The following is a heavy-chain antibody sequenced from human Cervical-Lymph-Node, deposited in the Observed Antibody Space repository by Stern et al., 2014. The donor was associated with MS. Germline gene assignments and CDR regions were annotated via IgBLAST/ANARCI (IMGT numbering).Heavy chain of an antibody. D-gene: IGHD3-3*01. CDR1: GFTFSSYW. CDR2: IKQDGSEK. V-gene: IGHV3-7*01. Sequence: EVQLVESGGGLVQPGGSLRLSCAASGFTFSSYWMSWVRQAPGKGLEWVANIKQDGSEKYYVDSVKGRFTISRDNAKNSLYLQMNSLRAEDTAVYYCARVPFTVLSPIDYWGQGTLVTVSS. J-gene: IGHJ4*02. CDR3: ARVPFTVLSPIDY.